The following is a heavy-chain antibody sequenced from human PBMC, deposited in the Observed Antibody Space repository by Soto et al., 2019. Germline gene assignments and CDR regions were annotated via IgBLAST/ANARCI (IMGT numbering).Heavy chain of an antibody. CDR1: GGTFSSYA. D-gene: IGHD4-17*01. Sequence: QVQLVQSGAEVKKPGSSVKVSCKASGGTFSSYAISWVRQAPGQGLEWMGGIIPIFGTANYAQKFQGRVTITADKSTSTAYMDLSSLRSEDTAVYYCASHDPPNDSTVTPLDYWGQGTLVTVSS. CDR3: ASHDPPNDSTVTPLDY. V-gene: IGHV1-69*06. CDR2: IIPIFGTA. J-gene: IGHJ4*02.